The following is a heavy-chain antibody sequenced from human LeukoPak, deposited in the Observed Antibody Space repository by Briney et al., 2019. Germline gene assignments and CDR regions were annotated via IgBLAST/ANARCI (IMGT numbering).Heavy chain of an antibody. J-gene: IGHJ5*02. CDR3: ATLNWNGRVNWFDP. Sequence: SETLSLTCTVSGGSISHYYWSWIRQPAGKGLEWIGRIYTSGSTNYNPSLKSRVTMSVATSKNQFSLKLSSVTAADTAVYYCATLNWNGRVNWFDPWGQGTLVTVSS. V-gene: IGHV4-4*07. D-gene: IGHD1-1*01. CDR1: GGSISHYY. CDR2: IYTSGST.